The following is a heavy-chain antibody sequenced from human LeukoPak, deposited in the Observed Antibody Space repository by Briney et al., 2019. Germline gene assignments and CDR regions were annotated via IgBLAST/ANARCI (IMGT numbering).Heavy chain of an antibody. CDR3: AREAYGDYAQRGYSAADY. CDR1: GYTFTGYY. J-gene: IGHJ4*02. CDR2: INPNSGGT. V-gene: IGHV1-2*02. Sequence: ASVKVSCKASGYTFTGYYMHWVRQAPGQGLEWMGWINPNSGGTNYAQKFQGRVTMTRDTSISTAYMELSRLRSDDTAVYYCAREAYGDYAQRGYSAADYWGQGTLVTVSS. D-gene: IGHD4-17*01.